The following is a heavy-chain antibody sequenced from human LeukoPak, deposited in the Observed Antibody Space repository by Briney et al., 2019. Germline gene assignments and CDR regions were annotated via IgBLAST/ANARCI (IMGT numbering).Heavy chain of an antibody. CDR2: IYYSGST. CDR3: ARVRITMVRGVIAPYCYYGMDV. Sequence: SETLSLTCTVSGGSISSGDYYWSWIRQPPGKGLEWIGYIYYSGSTYYNPSLKSRVTISVDTSKNQFSLKLSSVTAADTAVYYCARVRITMVRGVIAPYCYYGMDVWGQGTTVTVSS. J-gene: IGHJ6*02. V-gene: IGHV4-30-4*01. D-gene: IGHD3-10*01. CDR1: GGSISSGDYY.